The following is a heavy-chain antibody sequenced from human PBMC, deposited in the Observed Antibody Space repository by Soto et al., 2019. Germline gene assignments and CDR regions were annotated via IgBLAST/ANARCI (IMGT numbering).Heavy chain of an antibody. Sequence: EGQLVASGGCLVKPGGSLRLSCPASGLTARDVYLSWVRQPPGKGLEWVGHVKREIDGGTIDYAAPVKGRFTISRDDSENTLYLQMNSLKTEDTAVYYCTVGHYGDWGQGTLVTVSP. CDR3: TVGHYGD. CDR1: GLTARDVY. J-gene: IGHJ4*02. D-gene: IGHD3-10*01. CDR2: VKREIDGGTI. V-gene: IGHV3-15*01.